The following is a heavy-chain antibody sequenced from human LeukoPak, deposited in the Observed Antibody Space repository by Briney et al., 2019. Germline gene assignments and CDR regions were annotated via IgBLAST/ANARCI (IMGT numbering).Heavy chain of an antibody. J-gene: IGHJ4*02. CDR3: TRGSSGRRDN. CDR1: GYTFTSCD. CDR2: MNPNSGNT. Sequence: GASVKVSCKASGYTFTSCDINWVRQATGQGLEWMGWMNPNSGNTGYGQSFQGRITMTRDTSIGTAYMELSNLTPEDTAIYYCTRGSSGRRDNWGQGTLVTVSA. V-gene: IGHV1-8*01. D-gene: IGHD6-19*01.